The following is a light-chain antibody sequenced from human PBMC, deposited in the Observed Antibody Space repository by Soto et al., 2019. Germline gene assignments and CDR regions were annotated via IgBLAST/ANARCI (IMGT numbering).Light chain of an antibody. Sequence: IQLTQSPSSLSASVGDRVTITCRASQGINSFLAWYQQKPGKAPKLLIYGASTLQSGVPSRFSGSGSGTDFTLTVSGVEPEDFATYCYQQLTNSLFTFGQGTKLQIK. J-gene: IGKJ2*01. CDR3: QQLTNSLFT. CDR2: GAS. V-gene: IGKV1-9*01. CDR1: QGINSF.